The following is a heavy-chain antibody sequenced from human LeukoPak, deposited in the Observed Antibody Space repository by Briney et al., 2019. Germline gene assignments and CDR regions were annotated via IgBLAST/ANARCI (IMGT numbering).Heavy chain of an antibody. D-gene: IGHD2-15*01. CDR1: GGSISSYY. J-gene: IGHJ4*02. V-gene: IGHV4-59*12. CDR3: ARAKGGGYCSGDDCYSGGWIEDY. CDR2: IYYSGST. Sequence: PSETLSLTCTVSGGSISSYYWSWIRQPPGKGLEWIGYIYYSGSTNYNPSLKSRVTISVDTSKNQFSLNLSSVTAADTALYYCARAKGGGYCSGDDCYSGGWIEDYWGQGTLVTVSS.